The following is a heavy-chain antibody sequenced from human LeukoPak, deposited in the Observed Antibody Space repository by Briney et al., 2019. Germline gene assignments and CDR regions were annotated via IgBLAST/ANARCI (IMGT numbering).Heavy chain of an antibody. V-gene: IGHV4-34*01. CDR3: ARGLHYNILTGGMDV. CDR1: GGSFSGYY. Sequence: SETLSLTCAVFGGSFSGYYWSWIRQSPEKGLEWIGEMSHTGATNYNPSLKSRVTVSVDTSKKQFSLNLRSVTAADTAVYYCARGLHYNILTGGMDVWGQGTTVTVSS. CDR2: MSHTGAT. D-gene: IGHD3-9*01. J-gene: IGHJ6*02.